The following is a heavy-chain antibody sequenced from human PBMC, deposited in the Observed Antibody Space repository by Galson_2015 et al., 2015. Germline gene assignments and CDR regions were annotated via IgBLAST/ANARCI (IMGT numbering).Heavy chain of an antibody. CDR1: GGTFSSYA. V-gene: IGHV1-69*13. CDR2: IIPIFGTA. D-gene: IGHD1-26*01. CDR3: ARDLGPVGEPKPPMVNWFDP. J-gene: IGHJ5*02. Sequence: SVKVSCKASGGTFSSYAISWVRQAPGQGLEWMGGIIPIFGTANYAQKFQGRVTITADESTSTAYMELSSLRSEDTAVYYCARDLGPVGEPKPPMVNWFDPWGQGTLVTVSS.